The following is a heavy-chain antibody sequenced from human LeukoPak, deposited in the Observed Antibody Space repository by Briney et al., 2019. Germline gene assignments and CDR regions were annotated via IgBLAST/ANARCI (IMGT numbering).Heavy chain of an antibody. CDR1: GFTFSSYS. D-gene: IGHD5-24*01. Sequence: GGSLRLSCAASGFTFSSYSLNWVRQAPGRGLQYVSSISSNGAKTYYADSVKGRFTISRDNSKNTLYLQMSSLRLEDTAVYYCVKDRWVDYWGQGLLVTVSS. V-gene: IGHV3-64D*09. CDR3: VKDRWVDY. J-gene: IGHJ4*02. CDR2: ISSNGAKT.